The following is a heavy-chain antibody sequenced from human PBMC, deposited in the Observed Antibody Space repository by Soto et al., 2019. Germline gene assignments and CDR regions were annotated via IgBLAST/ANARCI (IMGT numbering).Heavy chain of an antibody. V-gene: IGHV3-30-3*01. Sequence: QVQLVESGGGVVQPGGSLRLSCAASGFTFSSYTMHWVRQAPGKGLEWVALMSYDGSNKYYADSVKGRFTISRDNSKNTLYLQMNSLRAEDTAVYYCASEMATLSFDYWGQGTLVTVSS. D-gene: IGHD5-12*01. CDR1: GFTFSSYT. CDR2: MSYDGSNK. J-gene: IGHJ4*02. CDR3: ASEMATLSFDY.